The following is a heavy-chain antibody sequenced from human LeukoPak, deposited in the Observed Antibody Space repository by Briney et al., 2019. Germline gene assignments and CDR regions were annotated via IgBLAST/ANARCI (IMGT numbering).Heavy chain of an antibody. D-gene: IGHD1-14*01. CDR1: GFYFGGYT. CDR2: ISSGSKYI. Sequence: PGGSLRLSCAASGFYFGGYTMKWVRQYPGKGLEWVSSISSGSKYIYYADSVKGRFTISRDNANNLLYLQMNSLRGDDTATYYCARRRRPDGENSYYMDVWGKGTTVTISS. V-gene: IGHV3-21*01. J-gene: IGHJ6*03. CDR3: ARRRRPDGENSYYMDV.